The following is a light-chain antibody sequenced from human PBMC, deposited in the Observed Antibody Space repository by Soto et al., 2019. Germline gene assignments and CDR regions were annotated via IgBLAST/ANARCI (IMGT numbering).Light chain of an antibody. V-gene: IGKV2D-29*02. CDR1: QSLVHITGETF. Sequence: DVVMTQTPLSLSVASGQPASISCKSSQSLVHITGETFLSWYIKKSGQSQXLLIYEVSTRLSGVAARFGGSGSGTNFTLEISRVETDDVVIYYCMQSTQIPPTLGQGTRLRL. CDR3: MQSTQIPPT. J-gene: IGKJ5*01. CDR2: EVS.